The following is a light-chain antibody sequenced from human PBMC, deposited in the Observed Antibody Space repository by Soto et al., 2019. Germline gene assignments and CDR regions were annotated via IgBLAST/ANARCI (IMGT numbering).Light chain of an antibody. J-gene: IGKJ1*01. V-gene: IGKV3-15*01. CDR3: QKYNSAPLT. CDR1: QSVSSR. CDR2: DAS. Sequence: EILMTQSPATLAVSPGERATLSCRASQSVSSRLAWYQQKRGQAPRLLIYDASTRATGIPARFSGSGSGTEFNLTISSLQSEDFEIYYCQKYNSAPLTFGQGTKVDIK.